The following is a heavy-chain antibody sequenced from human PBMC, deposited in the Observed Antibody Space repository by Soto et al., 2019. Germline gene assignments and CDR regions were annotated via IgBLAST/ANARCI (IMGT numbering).Heavy chain of an antibody. J-gene: IGHJ6*02. Sequence: PSETLSLTCTVSGASISTYYWGWIRQPPGKGLEWIGYVYYTGSTNYDPSLKSRVTISVDTSKNQFSLKLSSVTAADTAVYYCARGVLLWFGESNGMHVWGQGTTVTVSS. CDR1: GASISTYY. D-gene: IGHD3-10*01. CDR2: VYYTGST. V-gene: IGHV4-59*01. CDR3: ARGVLLWFGESNGMHV.